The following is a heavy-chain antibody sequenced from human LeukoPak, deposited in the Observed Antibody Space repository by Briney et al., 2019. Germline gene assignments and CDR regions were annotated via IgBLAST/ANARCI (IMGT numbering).Heavy chain of an antibody. V-gene: IGHV4-34*01. J-gene: IGHJ6*03. CDR2: INHSGST. Sequence: PSETLSLTCAVYGGSFSGYYWSWIRQPPGKGLEWIGEINHSGSTNYNPSLKSRVTISVDTSKNQFSLKLSSVTAADTAVYYCARVRRKWLFPGRGLADYYYYMDVWGKGTTVTVSS. CDR1: GGSFSGYY. CDR3: ARVRRKWLFPGRGLADYYYYMDV. D-gene: IGHD3-22*01.